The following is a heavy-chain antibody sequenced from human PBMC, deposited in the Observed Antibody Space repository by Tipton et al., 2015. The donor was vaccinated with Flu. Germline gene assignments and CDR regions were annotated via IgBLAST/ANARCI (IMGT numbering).Heavy chain of an antibody. V-gene: IGHV4-38-2*02. CDR1: GDYISSRYF. CDR3: AKDPTPFGDLLVGNWFDP. J-gene: IGHJ5*02. CDR2: VHRSGSP. D-gene: IGHD3-10*01. Sequence: TLSLTCSVSGDYISSRYFWGWIRQPPGKGLEWIGNVHRSGSPYYNPSLRSRVTMTVDGAKNQFSLRLASVTATDTAVYYCAKDPTPFGDLLVGNWFDPWGQGTLVTVSS.